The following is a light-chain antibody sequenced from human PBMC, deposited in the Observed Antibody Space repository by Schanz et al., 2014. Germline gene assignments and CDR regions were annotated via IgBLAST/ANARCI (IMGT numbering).Light chain of an antibody. CDR2: DVS. CDR3: SSYRRTATVAV. J-gene: IGLJ1*01. Sequence: QSALTQPASVSGSPGQSITISCTGTSSDIGAYNSVSWYQQHPGKAPKLMIYDVSNRPSGVSNRFSGSKSGNTASLTISGLQAEDEADYYCSSYRRTATVAVFGTGTKLTVL. V-gene: IGLV2-14*01. CDR1: SSDIGAYNS.